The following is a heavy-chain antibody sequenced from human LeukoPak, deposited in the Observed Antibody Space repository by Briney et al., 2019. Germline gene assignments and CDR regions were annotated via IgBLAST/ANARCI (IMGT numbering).Heavy chain of an antibody. Sequence: SETLSLTCAVYGGPFSGYYWSWIRQPPGKGLEWIGEINHSGSTNYNPSLKSRVTISVDTSKNQFSLKLSSVTAADTAMYYCARLMTSFRAFDIWGQGTMVTVSS. CDR3: ARLMTSFRAFDI. CDR2: INHSGST. D-gene: IGHD2-8*01. J-gene: IGHJ3*02. V-gene: IGHV4-34*01. CDR1: GGPFSGYY.